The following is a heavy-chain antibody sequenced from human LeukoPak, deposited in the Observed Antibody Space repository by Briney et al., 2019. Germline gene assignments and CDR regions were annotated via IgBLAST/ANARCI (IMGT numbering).Heavy chain of an antibody. V-gene: IGHV1-24*01. CDR1: GYTLTELS. J-gene: IGHJ5*02. Sequence: ASVKVSCKVSGYTLTELSMHWVRQAPGKGVEWMGGFDPEDGETIYAQKLQGRVTMTEDTSTDTAYMELSSLRSEDTAVYYCASSGYCSSTSCFNLHNWFDPWGQGTLVTVSS. CDR2: FDPEDGET. D-gene: IGHD2-2*01. CDR3: ASSGYCSSTSCFNLHNWFDP.